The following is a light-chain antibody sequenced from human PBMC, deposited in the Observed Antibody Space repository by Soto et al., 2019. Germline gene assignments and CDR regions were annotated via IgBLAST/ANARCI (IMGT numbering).Light chain of an antibody. CDR3: QQRSNWWT. CDR1: QSVSSY. V-gene: IGKV3-11*01. CDR2: DAS. J-gene: IGKJ1*01. Sequence: EIVLTQSPATLSLSPGERATLSCRVSQSVSSYLAWYQQKPGQAPRLLIYDASNRATGIPARFSGSGSGTDFTLTISSLEPEDFAVYYCQQRSNWWTVGQGAKVEIK.